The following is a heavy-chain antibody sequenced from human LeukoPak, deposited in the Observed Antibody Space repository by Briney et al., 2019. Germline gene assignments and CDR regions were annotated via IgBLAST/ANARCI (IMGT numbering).Heavy chain of an antibody. D-gene: IGHD2-21*02. J-gene: IGHJ4*02. V-gene: IGHV3-7*03. Sequence: PGGSLRLSCATSGFTFSDYWMNWFRQAPGKGPEWVAIIKQDGSQTHYVDFVKGRFTISRDNDKSSLFLQMNSLRDEDTAVYYCARVCGGDCYSDFDYWGQGTLVTVSS. CDR3: ARVCGGDCYSDFDY. CDR2: IKQDGSQT. CDR1: GFTFSDYW.